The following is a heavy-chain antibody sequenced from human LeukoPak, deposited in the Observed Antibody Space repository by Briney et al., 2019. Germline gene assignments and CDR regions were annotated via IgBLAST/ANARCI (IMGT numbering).Heavy chain of an antibody. Sequence: PGGSLRVSCAASGFTFITYSLNGVGPAPGRGREWVSYISSSSSTIYYADSVKGRFTISRDNAKNSLYLQMNSLRAEDTAVYYCARGSTYYDSSGQVPFDYWGQGTLVTVSS. CDR3: ARGSTYYDSSGQVPFDY. J-gene: IGHJ4*02. D-gene: IGHD3-22*01. V-gene: IGHV3-48*01. CDR2: ISSSSSTI. CDR1: GFTFITYS.